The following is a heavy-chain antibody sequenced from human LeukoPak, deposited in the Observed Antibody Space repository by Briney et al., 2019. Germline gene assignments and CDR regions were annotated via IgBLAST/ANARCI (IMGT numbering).Heavy chain of an antibody. Sequence: GGSLRLSCAASGFTFSSYAMNWVRQAPGKGLEWVSGISASGGSTYYADSVKGRFTISRDNSKNTLYLQMNSLRAEDTAIYYCAKDATTVVTSFDYWGQGTLVTVSS. CDR3: AKDATTVVTSFDY. CDR2: ISASGGST. V-gene: IGHV3-23*01. J-gene: IGHJ4*02. CDR1: GFTFSSYA. D-gene: IGHD4-23*01.